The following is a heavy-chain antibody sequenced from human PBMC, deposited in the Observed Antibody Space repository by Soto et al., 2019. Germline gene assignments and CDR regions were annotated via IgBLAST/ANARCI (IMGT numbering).Heavy chain of an antibody. J-gene: IGHJ4*02. D-gene: IGHD3-16*02. CDR2: IYYSGST. CDR1: GGSISSGGYY. CDR3: ARAGDYIWGSYRYTGSYFDY. V-gene: IGHV4-31*03. Sequence: SETLSLTCTVSGGSISSGGYYWSWIRQHPGKGLEWIGYIYYSGSTYYNPSLKSRVTISVDTSKNQFSLKLSSVTAADTAVYYCARAGDYIWGSYRYTGSYFDYWGQGTLVTGSS.